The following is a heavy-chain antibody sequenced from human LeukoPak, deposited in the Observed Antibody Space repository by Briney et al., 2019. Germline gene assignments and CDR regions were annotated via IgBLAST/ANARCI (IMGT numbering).Heavy chain of an antibody. CDR1: GFTFDDYG. CDR3: ARDLRHPDAFDI. CDR2: INWNGGST. Sequence: PGGSLRLSCAASGFTFDDYGMSLVRQAPGKGLEWVCGINWNGGSTGYADSVRGRFNISRDNAKNSLYLQMDSLRAEDTALYYCARDLRHPDAFDIWGQGTMVTVSS. D-gene: IGHD6-25*01. J-gene: IGHJ3*02. V-gene: IGHV3-20*04.